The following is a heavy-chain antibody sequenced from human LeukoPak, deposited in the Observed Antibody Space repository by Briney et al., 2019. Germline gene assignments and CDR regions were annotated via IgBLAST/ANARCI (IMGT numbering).Heavy chain of an antibody. J-gene: IGHJ6*03. Sequence: PGGSLRLSCAASGFTVSSNYMSWVRQAPGKGLEWVSVIYSGGSTYYADSVKGRFTISRDNSKNTLYLQMSSLRAEDTAVYYCARQYGSGSFYYYYYMDVWGKGTTVTISS. V-gene: IGHV3-53*01. D-gene: IGHD3-10*01. CDR1: GFTVSSNY. CDR2: IYSGGST. CDR3: ARQYGSGSFYYYYYMDV.